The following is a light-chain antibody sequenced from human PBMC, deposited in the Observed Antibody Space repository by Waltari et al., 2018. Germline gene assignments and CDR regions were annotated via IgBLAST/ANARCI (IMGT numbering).Light chain of an antibody. V-gene: IGKV3-20*01. J-gene: IGKJ4*01. CDR2: STY. CDR1: QTVGTIA. CDR3: QQYDGIVVT. Sequence: EIVLTQSPGTLSLSPGDRATLSCRASQTVGTIALSWYQQKPGQAPRVLIYSTYNRATGIPDRFSGSGSGTDFTLTINRLAPEDFAMYYCQQYDGIVVTFGGGTKVEI.